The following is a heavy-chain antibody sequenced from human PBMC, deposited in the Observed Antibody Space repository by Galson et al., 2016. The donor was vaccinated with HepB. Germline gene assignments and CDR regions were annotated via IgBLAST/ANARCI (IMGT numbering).Heavy chain of an antibody. CDR2: ISMSGGST. J-gene: IGHJ4*02. D-gene: IGHD6-13*01. V-gene: IGHV3-23*01. Sequence: SLRLSCAASGFAFSVYGMTWVRQAPRKGLEWVSAISMSGGSTDYADSVKGRFTTSRDNAKNSLYLQMNSLRVEDTAVYYCARGGGYSSGWYSFWGRGTLVTVSS. CDR1: GFAFSVYG. CDR3: ARGGGYSSGWYSF.